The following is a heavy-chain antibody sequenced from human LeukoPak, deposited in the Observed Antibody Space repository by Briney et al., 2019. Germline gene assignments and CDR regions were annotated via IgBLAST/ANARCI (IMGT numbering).Heavy chain of an antibody. Sequence: PGGSLRLSCAASGFIFSKYAMHWVRQAPGKGLEWVAFTSYDGRYSKYADSVKGRFTISRDNSKNTLFLQMNSLRVEDTAVYYCARDRDLNVDYWGQGTLVTVPS. CDR1: GFIFSKYA. D-gene: IGHD3-10*01. CDR3: ARDRDLNVDY. CDR2: TSYDGRYS. V-gene: IGHV3-30*19. J-gene: IGHJ4*02.